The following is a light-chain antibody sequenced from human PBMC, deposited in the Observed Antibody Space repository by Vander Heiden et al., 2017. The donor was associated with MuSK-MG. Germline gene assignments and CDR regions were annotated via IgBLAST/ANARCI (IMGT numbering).Light chain of an antibody. V-gene: IGLV3-1*01. CDR2: QDT. Sequence: SYEFTPPPSVSVSPGQTVTISCSAEKLGDKHVAWYQQKPGQSPVLVIYQDTKRPSGIPERFSGSNSGNTATLTISETQAMDEADYYCQAWDINTVVFGGGSKLTVL. CDR3: QAWDINTVV. J-gene: IGLJ3*02. CDR1: KLGDKH.